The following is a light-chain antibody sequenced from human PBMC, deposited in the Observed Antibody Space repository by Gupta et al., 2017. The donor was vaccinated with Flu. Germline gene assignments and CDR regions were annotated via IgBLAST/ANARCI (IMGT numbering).Light chain of an antibody. CDR3: AAWDDSLNAYV. Sequence: QSVVTQPPSASGAPGQRVTMTCSGSSSNIGDNSVNWYQHLPGTAPKLLIYSDNQRPSGVPDRFSGSKSGTSASLAISGLQSEDEADYYCAAWDDSLNAYVFGTGIKVTVL. CDR1: SSNIGDNS. J-gene: IGLJ1*01. CDR2: SDN. V-gene: IGLV1-44*01.